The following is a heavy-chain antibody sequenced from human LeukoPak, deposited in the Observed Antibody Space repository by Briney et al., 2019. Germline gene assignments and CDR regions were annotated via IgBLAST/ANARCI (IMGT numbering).Heavy chain of an antibody. V-gene: IGHV3-30-3*01. CDR1: GFTFRNYA. D-gene: IGHD2-21*01. J-gene: IGHJ6*02. CDR2: ISYDGSKE. CDR3: VREGSMYSGIDV. Sequence: GRSLRLSCAASGFTFRNYAMHWVRQAPGKGLEWVTIISYDGSKEYDADSVKGRFTVSKDNSRNTLYLQMNSLRTEDTAAYYCVREGSMYSGIDVWGQGTTVIVSS.